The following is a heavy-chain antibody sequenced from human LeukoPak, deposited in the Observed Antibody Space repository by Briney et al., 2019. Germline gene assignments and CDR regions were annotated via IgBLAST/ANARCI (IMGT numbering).Heavy chain of an antibody. CDR1: GGSFGGYY. D-gene: IGHD3-22*01. CDR2: INHSGST. J-gene: IGHJ3*02. CDR3: ARDPSSGYYAGYAFDI. Sequence: KPSETLSLTCAVYGGSFGGYYWSWIRQPPGKGLEWIGEINHSGSTNYNPSLKSRVTISVDTSKNQFSLKLSSVTAADTAVYYCARDPSSGYYAGYAFDIWGQGTMVTVSS. V-gene: IGHV4-34*01.